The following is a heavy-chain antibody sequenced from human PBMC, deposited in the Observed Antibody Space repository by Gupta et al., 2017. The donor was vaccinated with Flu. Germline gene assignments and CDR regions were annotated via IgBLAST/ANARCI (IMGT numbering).Heavy chain of an antibody. J-gene: IGHJ1*01. D-gene: IGHD3-22*01. V-gene: IGHV1-2*02. Sequence: QVQLVQSGAEVKKPGASVKVSCKASGYTFTGYYMHWVRQAPGQGLEWMGWINPNSGGTNYAQKFQGRVTMTRDTSISTAYMELSRLRSDDTAVYYCARAWYYYDSSGYSIEYFQHWGQGTLVTVSS. CDR3: ARAWYYYDSSGYSIEYFQH. CDR1: GYTFTGYY. CDR2: INPNSGGT.